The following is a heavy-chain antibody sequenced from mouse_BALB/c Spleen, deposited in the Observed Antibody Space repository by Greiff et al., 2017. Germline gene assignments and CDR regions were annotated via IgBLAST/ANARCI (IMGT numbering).Heavy chain of an antibody. CDR1: GFTFSDYY. J-gene: IGHJ3*01. CDR3: ARSSMITTGPFAY. V-gene: IGHV5-4*02. Sequence: EVQLVESGGGLVKPGGSLKLSCAASGFTFSDYYMYWVRQTPEKRLEWVATISDGGSYTYYPDSVKGRFTISRDNAKNNLYLQMSSLKSEDTAMYYCARSSMITTGPFAYWGQGTLVTVSA. D-gene: IGHD2-4*01. CDR2: ISDGGSYT.